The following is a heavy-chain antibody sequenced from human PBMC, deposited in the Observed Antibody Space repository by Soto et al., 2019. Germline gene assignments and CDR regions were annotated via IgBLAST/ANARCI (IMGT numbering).Heavy chain of an antibody. CDR2: IIPILGIA. CDR3: ASRYGSGYDPHGDAGFDY. Sequence: QVQLVQSGAEVKKPGSSVKVSCKASGGTFSSYTISWVRQAPGQGLEWMGRIIPILGIANYAQKFQGRVTITADKSTSTAYMELSSLRSEDTAVYYCASRYGSGYDPHGDAGFDYWGQGTLVTVSS. V-gene: IGHV1-69*02. D-gene: IGHD5-12*01. J-gene: IGHJ4*02. CDR1: GGTFSSYT.